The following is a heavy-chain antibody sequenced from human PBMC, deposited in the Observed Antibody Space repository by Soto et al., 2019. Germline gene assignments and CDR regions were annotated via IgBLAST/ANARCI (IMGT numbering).Heavy chain of an antibody. D-gene: IGHD1-26*01. CDR3: ARDVESGSSQYYYYFYGMDV. Sequence: QVQLVESGGGVVQPGRSLRLSCAASGCTFSSNAMHWVRQAPGKGLEWVAVLSYDGSNKYYADSVKGRFTISRDNSKNSMYLQMDSLSTEDTALYYCARDVESGSSQYYYYFYGMDVWGQGTTVTVSS. V-gene: IGHV3-30-3*01. J-gene: IGHJ6*02. CDR2: LSYDGSNK. CDR1: GCTFSSNA.